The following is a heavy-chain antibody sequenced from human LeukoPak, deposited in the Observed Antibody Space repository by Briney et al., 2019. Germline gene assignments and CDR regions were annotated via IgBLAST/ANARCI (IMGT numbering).Heavy chain of an antibody. D-gene: IGHD1-26*01. V-gene: IGHV3-21*01. Sequence: GGSLRLSCAASGFTFSSYSMNWVRQALGRGLEWVSSISSSSSYIYYADSVKGRFTISRDNAKNSLYLQMNSLRAEDTAVYYCARDWGELFGSDYWGQGTLVTVSS. CDR3: ARDWGELFGSDY. CDR2: ISSSSSYI. J-gene: IGHJ4*02. CDR1: GFTFSSYS.